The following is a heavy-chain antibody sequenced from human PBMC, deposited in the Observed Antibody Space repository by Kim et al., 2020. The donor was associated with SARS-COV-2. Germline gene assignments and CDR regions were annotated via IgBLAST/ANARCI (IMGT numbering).Heavy chain of an antibody. V-gene: IGHV3-7*03. J-gene: IGHJ4*02. CDR1: GFTFSNYW. CDR3: ARDPFPTYIGWHY. CDR2: IKLDGSEK. Sequence: GGSLRLSCEASGFTFSNYWMSWVRQAPGKGLEWLANIKLDGSEKHYVDSVKGRFTISRDNGKKSLYLQMSSLRAEDTAVYYCARDPFPTYIGWHYWGQGTLVIVSS. D-gene: IGHD5-12*01.